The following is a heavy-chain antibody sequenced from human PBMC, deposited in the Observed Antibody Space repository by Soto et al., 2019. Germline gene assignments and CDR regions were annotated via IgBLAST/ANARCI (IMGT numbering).Heavy chain of an antibody. J-gene: IGHJ3*02. CDR3: ARTPLRRYFDWGSGGAFDI. Sequence: EVQLVESGGGLVKPGGSLRLSCAASRFTFSSYSMNWVRQAPGKGLEWVSSISSSSSYIYYADSVKGRFTISRDNAKNSLYLQMNSLRAEDTAVYYCARTPLRRYFDWGSGGAFDIWGQGTMVTVSS. CDR2: ISSSSSYI. V-gene: IGHV3-21*01. D-gene: IGHD3-9*01. CDR1: RFTFSSYS.